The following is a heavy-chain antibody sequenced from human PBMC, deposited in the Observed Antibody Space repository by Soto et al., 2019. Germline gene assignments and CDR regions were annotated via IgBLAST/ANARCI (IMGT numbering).Heavy chain of an antibody. CDR2: INPNSGGT. CDR3: ASSYYYNSNNYYPFDY. D-gene: IGHD3-22*01. J-gene: IGHJ4*02. CDR1: GYTFTGYY. V-gene: IGHV1-2*04. Sequence: ASVKVSCKASGYTFTGYYSHWVRQAPGQGLEWMGWINPNSGGTNYAQKFQGWVTMTRDTSISTAYMELSSVTAAATAVYYCASSYYYNSNNYYPFDYWGQGTLVTVSS.